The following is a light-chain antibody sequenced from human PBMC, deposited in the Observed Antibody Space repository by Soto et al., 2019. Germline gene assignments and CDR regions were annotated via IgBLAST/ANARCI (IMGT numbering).Light chain of an antibody. J-gene: IGKJ3*01. CDR2: GAS. Sequence: EIVLTQSPGTLSLSPGERDTLSCRASQSVSSSYLAWYQQKPGQAPRLLIYGASSRATGIPDRFSGSGSGTDFTLTISRLEPEDFAVYYCQQYGSSPFTFGPGT. CDR3: QQYGSSPFT. CDR1: QSVSSSY. V-gene: IGKV3-20*01.